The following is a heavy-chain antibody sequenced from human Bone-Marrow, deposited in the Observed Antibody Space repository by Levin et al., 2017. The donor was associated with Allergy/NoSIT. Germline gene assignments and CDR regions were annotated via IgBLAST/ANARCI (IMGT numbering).Heavy chain of an antibody. CDR3: AKASYSSGYYSWLFDY. D-gene: IGHD3-22*01. V-gene: IGHV3-23*01. J-gene: IGHJ4*02. CDR1: GFTFSSYA. CDR2: ISGSGGST. Sequence: GGTLRLSCAASGFTFSSYAMSWVRQAPGKGLEWVSAISGSGGSTYYADSVKGRFTISRDNSKNTLYLQMNSLRAEDTAVYYCAKASYSSGYYSWLFDYWGQGTLVTVSS.